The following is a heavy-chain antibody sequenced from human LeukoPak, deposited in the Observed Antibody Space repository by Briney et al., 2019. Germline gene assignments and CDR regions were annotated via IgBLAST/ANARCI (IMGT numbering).Heavy chain of an antibody. J-gene: IGHJ4*02. CDR1: GFTFSSYS. CDR2: ISSSSSRSGSSAI. D-gene: IGHD5-18*01. Sequence: GGSLRLSCAASGFTFSSYSMNWVRQAPGKGLEWLSYISSSSSRSGSSAIYYADSVKGRFTISRDNAKKTLYLQMNSLRAEDTAVYYCAKKSFRSGYSYGTSFDYWGQGTLVTVSS. V-gene: IGHV3-48*01. CDR3: AKKSFRSGYSYGTSFDY.